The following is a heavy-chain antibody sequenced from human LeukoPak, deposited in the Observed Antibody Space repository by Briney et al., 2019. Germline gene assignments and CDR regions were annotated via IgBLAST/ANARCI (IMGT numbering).Heavy chain of an antibody. J-gene: IGHJ4*02. V-gene: IGHV4-39*07. Sequence: SETLSLTCTVSGGSISSSSYYWGWIRQPPGKGLGWIGSIYYSGSTYYNPSLKSRVTISVDTSKNQFSLKLSSVTAADTAVYYCTRDVGSYGDYGTRRYWGQGTLVTVSS. CDR2: IYYSGST. D-gene: IGHD4-17*01. CDR3: TRDVGSYGDYGTRRY. CDR1: GGSISSSSYY.